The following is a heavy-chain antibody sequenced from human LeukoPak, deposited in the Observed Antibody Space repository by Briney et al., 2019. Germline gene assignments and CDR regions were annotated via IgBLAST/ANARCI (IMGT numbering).Heavy chain of an antibody. Sequence: GGSLRLSCAASGFTFSSYAMSWVRQAPGKGLEWVSAISGSGGSTYYADSVKGRFTISRDNSKNTLYLQMNSLRAEDTAVYYCAKDKEYYYGSGSSPTTIDYWGQGTLVTVSS. CDR2: ISGSGGST. CDR1: GFTFSSYA. V-gene: IGHV3-23*01. J-gene: IGHJ4*02. CDR3: AKDKEYYYGSGSSPTTIDY. D-gene: IGHD3-10*01.